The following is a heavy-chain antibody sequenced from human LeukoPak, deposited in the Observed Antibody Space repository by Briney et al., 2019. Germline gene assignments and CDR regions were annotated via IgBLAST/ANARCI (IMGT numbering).Heavy chain of an antibody. CDR2: IYYSGST. J-gene: IGHJ4*02. CDR3: ASVTKTYYYDSSGSD. Sequence: SETLSLTCTVSGGSISSYYWSWIRQPPGKGLEWIGYIYYSGSTYYNPSLKSRVTISVDTSKNQFSLKLSSVTAADTAVYYCASVTKTYYYDSSGSDWGQGTLVTVSS. CDR1: GGSISSYY. V-gene: IGHV4-59*12. D-gene: IGHD3-22*01.